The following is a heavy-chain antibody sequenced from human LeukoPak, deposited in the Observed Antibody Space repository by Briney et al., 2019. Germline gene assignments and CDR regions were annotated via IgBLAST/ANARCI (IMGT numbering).Heavy chain of an antibody. J-gene: IGHJ5*02. D-gene: IGHD6-19*01. V-gene: IGHV4-4*07. Sequence: PSETLSLTCTVSGGSISSYYWSWIRQSAGEGLEWIGRIYTSGSTNYNPSLKSRVTMSVDTSKNQFSLKLSSVTAADTAVYYCARAYSSGWYASFDPWGQGTLVTVSS. CDR1: GGSISSYY. CDR3: ARAYSSGWYASFDP. CDR2: IYTSGST.